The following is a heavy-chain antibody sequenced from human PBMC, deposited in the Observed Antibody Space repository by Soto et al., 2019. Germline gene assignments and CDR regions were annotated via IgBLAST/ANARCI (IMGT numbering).Heavy chain of an antibody. CDR3: ARIYCSGGSCHDAFDI. D-gene: IGHD2-15*01. CDR1: GGSISSSNW. Sequence: SETLSLTCAVSGGSISSSNWWSWVRQPPGKGLEWIGEIYHSGSTNYNPSLKSRVTISVDKSKNQFSLKLSSVTAADTAVYYCARIYCSGGSCHDAFDIWGQGTMVTVSS. V-gene: IGHV4-4*02. J-gene: IGHJ3*02. CDR2: IYHSGST.